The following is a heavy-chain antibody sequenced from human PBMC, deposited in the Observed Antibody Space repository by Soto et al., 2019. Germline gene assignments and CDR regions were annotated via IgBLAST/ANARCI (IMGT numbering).Heavy chain of an antibody. CDR1: GFTFTSSA. Sequence: QMQLVQSGPEVKKPGTSVKVSCKASGFTFTSSAVQWVRQARGQRLEWIGWIVVGSGNTNYAQKFQERVTITRDMSTTTAYMELSSLRSEDTAVYYCAAGPDQLPLDIWGQGTMVTVSS. V-gene: IGHV1-58*01. D-gene: IGHD2-2*01. J-gene: IGHJ3*02. CDR3: AAGPDQLPLDI. CDR2: IVVGSGNT.